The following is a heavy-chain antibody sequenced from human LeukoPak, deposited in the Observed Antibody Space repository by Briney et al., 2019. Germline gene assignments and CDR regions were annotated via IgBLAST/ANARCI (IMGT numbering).Heavy chain of an antibody. D-gene: IGHD3-16*01. J-gene: IGHJ4*02. CDR1: GFTFSSYA. CDR2: ISGGGGNT. V-gene: IGHV3-23*01. Sequence: GGSLRLSCTASGFTFSSYAMSWVRQAPGKGLEWVSAISGGGGNTYYADSVKGRFTISRDNSKNMLYLQMNSLRAEDTALYYCAKDCHQGGGTEEGVDFDYWGQGTLVTVSS. CDR3: AKDCHQGGGTEEGVDFDY.